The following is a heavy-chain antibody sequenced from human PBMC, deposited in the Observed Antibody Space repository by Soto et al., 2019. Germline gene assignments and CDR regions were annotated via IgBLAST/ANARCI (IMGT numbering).Heavy chain of an antibody. CDR2: IIPIFSSR. CDR1: RDTFNKYA. J-gene: IGHJ6*02. Sequence: QVQLVQSGAEVKKPGSSVKVSCKTSRDTFNKYAFNWVRQAPGQGLEWMGWIIPIFSSRNYAEKFQGRVTVGGGECAGGGEVGRGGGGFEDTAVYYCARGETYLGVWGQGTTVTVSS. D-gene: IGHD3-16*01. V-gene: IGHV1-69*01. CDR3: ARGETYLGV.